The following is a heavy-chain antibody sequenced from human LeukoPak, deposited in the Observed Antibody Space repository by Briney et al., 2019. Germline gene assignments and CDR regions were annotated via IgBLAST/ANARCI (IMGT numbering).Heavy chain of an antibody. CDR1: GGTFSSYA. CDR3: AREYRHQPD. Sequence: SVKVSCKASGGTFSSYAISWVRQAPGQGLEWMGGIIPIFGTANYAQKFQGRVTMTTDTSTSTAYMELRSLRSDDTAVYYCAREYRHQPDWGQGTLVTVSS. V-gene: IGHV1-69*05. CDR2: IIPIFGTA. D-gene: IGHD5-12*01. J-gene: IGHJ4*02.